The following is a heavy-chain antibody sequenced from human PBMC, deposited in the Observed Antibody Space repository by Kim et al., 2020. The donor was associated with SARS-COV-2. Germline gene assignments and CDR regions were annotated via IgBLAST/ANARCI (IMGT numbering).Heavy chain of an antibody. V-gene: IGHV1-69*13. CDR3: ARVRKLDYYDSSDYYQGFDY. J-gene: IGHJ4*02. Sequence: SVKVSCKASGGTFSSYAISWVRQAPGQGLEWMGGIIPIFGTANYAQKFQGRVTITADESTSTAYMELSSLRSEDMAVYYCARVRKLDYYDSSDYYQGFDYWGQGTLVTVSS. CDR1: GGTFSSYA. CDR2: IIPIFGTA. D-gene: IGHD3-22*01.